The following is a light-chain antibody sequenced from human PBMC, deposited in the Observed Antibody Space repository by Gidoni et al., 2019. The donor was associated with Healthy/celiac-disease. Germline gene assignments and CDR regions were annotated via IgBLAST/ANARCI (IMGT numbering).Light chain of an antibody. CDR3: SSYTSSSTLDVV. CDR1: SSDVGGYNY. CDR2: DVS. J-gene: IGLJ2*01. V-gene: IGLV2-14*03. Sequence: QSALTQPASVSGSPGQSITIPCTGTSSDVGGYNYVSWSQQHPGKAPKLMIYDVSNRPSGVSNHFSGSKSGNTASLTISGLQAEDEADYYCSSYTSSSTLDVVFGGGTKLTVL.